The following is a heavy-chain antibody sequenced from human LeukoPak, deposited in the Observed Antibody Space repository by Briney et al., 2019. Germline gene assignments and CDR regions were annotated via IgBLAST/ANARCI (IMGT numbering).Heavy chain of an antibody. Sequence: ASVKVSCKASGYTFTSYGISWVRQAPGQGLEWMGWISAYNGNTNYAQKFQGRVTMTRDTSISTAYMELSRLRSDDTAVYYCATEYYYDSSGYYYWGRNNWFDPWGQGTLVTVSS. CDR3: ATEYYYDSSGYYYWGRNNWFDP. J-gene: IGHJ5*02. CDR2: ISAYNGNT. D-gene: IGHD3-22*01. V-gene: IGHV1-18*01. CDR1: GYTFTSYG.